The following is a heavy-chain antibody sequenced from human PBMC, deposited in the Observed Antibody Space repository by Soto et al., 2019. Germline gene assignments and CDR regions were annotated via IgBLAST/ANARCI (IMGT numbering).Heavy chain of an antibody. D-gene: IGHD1-26*01. CDR1: GYTFTSYS. J-gene: IGHJ4*02. V-gene: IGHV1-3*01. CDR2: INAGNGNT. CDR3: ARDLLGATYSDY. Sequence: GASVKVSCKASGYTFTSYSMHWVRQAPGQRLEWMGWINAGNGNTKYSQKFQGRVTITRDTSASTAYMELSSLRSEDTAVYYCARDLLGATYSDYWGQGTLVTVSS.